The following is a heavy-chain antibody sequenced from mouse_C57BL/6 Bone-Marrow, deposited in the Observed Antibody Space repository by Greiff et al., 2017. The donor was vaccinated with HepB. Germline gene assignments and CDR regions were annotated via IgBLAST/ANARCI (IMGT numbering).Heavy chain of an antibody. J-gene: IGHJ3*01. V-gene: IGHV5-6*01. CDR2: ISSGGSYT. CDR3: ARQNYYGSSYGAWFAY. Sequence: EVQVVESGGDLVKPGGSLKLSCAASGFTFSSYGMSWVRQTPDKRLEWVATISSGGSYTYYPDSVKGRFTISRDNAKNTLYLQMSSLKSEDTAMYYCARQNYYGSSYGAWFAYWGQGTLVTVSA. CDR1: GFTFSSYG. D-gene: IGHD1-1*01.